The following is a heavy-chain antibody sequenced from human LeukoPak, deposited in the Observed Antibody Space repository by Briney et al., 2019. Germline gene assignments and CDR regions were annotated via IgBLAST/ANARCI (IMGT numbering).Heavy chain of an antibody. D-gene: IGHD4-17*01. J-gene: IGHJ4*02. CDR3: ARLRSYGDLTFDY. Sequence: SETLSLTCTVSGYSISSGYYWGWIRQPPGKGLEWIGSIYHSGSTYYNPSLKSRVTISVDTSKNQFSLKLSSVTAADTAVYYCARLRSYGDLTFDYWGQGTLVTVSS. V-gene: IGHV4-38-2*02. CDR1: GYSISSGYY. CDR2: IYHSGST.